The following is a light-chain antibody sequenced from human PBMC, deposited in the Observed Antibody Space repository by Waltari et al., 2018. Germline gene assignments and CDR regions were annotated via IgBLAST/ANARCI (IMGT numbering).Light chain of an antibody. CDR2: RNT. CDR3: QTVDDTGNYVL. Sequence: QKRPGQPPVAVMRRNTGGPPGIPARFSGSDSRTTATLTIIGVQPEDEADYFCQTVDDTGNYVLFGGGTKLTVL. J-gene: IGLJ3*02. V-gene: IGLV3-25*03.